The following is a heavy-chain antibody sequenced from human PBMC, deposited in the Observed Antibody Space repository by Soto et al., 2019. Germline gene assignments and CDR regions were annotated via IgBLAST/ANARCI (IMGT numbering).Heavy chain of an antibody. CDR3: ARDLTGTPNDAFDI. D-gene: IGHD1-20*01. V-gene: IGHV1-69*13. CDR1: GGTFSSYA. CDR2: IIPIFGTA. J-gene: IGHJ3*02. Sequence: SVKVSCKASGGTFSSYAISWVRQAPGQGLEWMGGIIPIFGTANYAQKFQGRVTITADESTSTAYMELSSLRSEDTAVYYCARDLTGTPNDAFDIWGQGTMVTVSS.